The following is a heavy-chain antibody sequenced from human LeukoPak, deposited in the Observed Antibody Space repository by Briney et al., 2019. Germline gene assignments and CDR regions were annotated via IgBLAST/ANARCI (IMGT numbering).Heavy chain of an antibody. J-gene: IGHJ6*03. CDR2: ISSSRTT. Sequence: PGGSLRLSCAASGFPFSSYSMNWVRQAPGEGLEWVSYISSSRTTSYADSVKGRFTISRDNSKNTLYLQMGSLRAEDMAVYYCARSVVYYYYYMDVWGKGTTVTVSS. CDR1: GFPFSSYS. V-gene: IGHV3-48*01. CDR3: ARSVVYYYYYMDV.